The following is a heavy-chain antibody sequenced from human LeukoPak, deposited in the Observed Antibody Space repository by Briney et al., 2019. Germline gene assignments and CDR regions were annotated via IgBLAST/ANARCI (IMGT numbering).Heavy chain of an antibody. CDR1: GYSFTTYW. D-gene: IGHD6-19*01. CDR3: ARPRQWHRNDAFDI. CDR2: INPGDSDT. Sequence: GGSLKISCKGSGYSFTTYWIGWVRQMPGKGLEWMEIINPGDSDTRYSPSFQGQVTISADQSISTAHLQWSSLKASDTAMYYCARPRQWHRNDAFDIWGQGTMVIVSS. J-gene: IGHJ3*02. V-gene: IGHV5-51*01.